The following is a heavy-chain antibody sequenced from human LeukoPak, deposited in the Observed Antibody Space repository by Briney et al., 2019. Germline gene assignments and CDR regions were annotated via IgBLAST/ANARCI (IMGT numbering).Heavy chain of an antibody. CDR3: ARDPHGDPFYGMDV. V-gene: IGHV3-66*01. D-gene: IGHD4-17*01. CDR2: IYINDYA. Sequence: GGSLRLSCAASGFIVSRNYMSWVRQAPGKGLEWVSIIYINDYAYYSDSVKGRFTISRDNSKNTLDLQMNSLRAEDTAVYYCARDPHGDPFYGMDVWGQGTTVTVSS. CDR1: GFIVSRNY. J-gene: IGHJ6*02.